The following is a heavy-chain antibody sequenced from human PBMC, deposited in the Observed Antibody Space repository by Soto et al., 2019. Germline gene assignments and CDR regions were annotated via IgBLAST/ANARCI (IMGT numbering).Heavy chain of an antibody. CDR2: IYYSGST. D-gene: IGHD3-3*01. CDR3: ARSRVGYYDFWSGPADV. J-gene: IGHJ6*02. Sequence: SETLSLTCTVSGGSISSSSYYWGWIRQPPGKGLEWIGSIYYSGSTYYNPSLKSRVTISVDTSKNQFSLKLSSVTAADTAVYYCARSRVGYYDFWSGPADVWGQGTTVTVSS. CDR1: GGSISSSSYY. V-gene: IGHV4-39*01.